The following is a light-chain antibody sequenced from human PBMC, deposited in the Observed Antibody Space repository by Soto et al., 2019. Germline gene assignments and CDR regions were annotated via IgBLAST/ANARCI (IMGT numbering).Light chain of an antibody. CDR2: EVS. CDR3: SSYRSSTTPYV. CDR1: SSDVGGYNY. J-gene: IGLJ1*01. V-gene: IGLV2-14*01. Sequence: QSALTQPSSVSVSPGQSITISCTGTSSDVGGYNYVSWYQQHPGKAPKLLIYEVSYRPSGVSNRFSGSKSGKRASLTISGLQAEDEADYYCSSYRSSTTPYVFGTGTRSQS.